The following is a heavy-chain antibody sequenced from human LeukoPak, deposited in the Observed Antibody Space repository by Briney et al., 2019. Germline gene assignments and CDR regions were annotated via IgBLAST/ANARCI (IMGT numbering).Heavy chain of an antibody. J-gene: IGHJ4*02. CDR1: GYTFTSYA. CDR2: INTNTGNP. D-gene: IGHD5-12*01. Sequence: AASVKVSCKASGYTFTSYAMNWVRQAPGQGLEWMGWINTNTGNPTYAQGFTGRFVFSLDTSVSTAYLQISSLKAEDTAVYFCAREVALGQMGEYSGFDSAFDYWGQGSLVTVSS. CDR3: AREVALGQMGEYSGFDSAFDY. V-gene: IGHV7-4-1*02.